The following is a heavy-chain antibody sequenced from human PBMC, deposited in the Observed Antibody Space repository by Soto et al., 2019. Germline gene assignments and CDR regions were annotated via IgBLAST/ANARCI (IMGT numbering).Heavy chain of an antibody. J-gene: IGHJ4*02. CDR3: ATSYGAGYRAVDY. V-gene: IGHV1-69*04. D-gene: IGHD3-10*01. Sequence: QVQLVQSGAEVKRPGSSVKVSCKASGDTFSFYSINWVRQAPGLGLEWMGRVNPILSRSNYAQRFQGRVTMTADKSTSTAYMELSGLRSEDTAMYYCATSYGAGYRAVDYWGQGALVTVSS. CDR2: VNPILSRS. CDR1: GDTFSFYS.